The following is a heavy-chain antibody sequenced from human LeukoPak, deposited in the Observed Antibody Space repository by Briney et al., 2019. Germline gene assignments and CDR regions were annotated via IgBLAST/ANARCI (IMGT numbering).Heavy chain of an antibody. CDR3: ARDRAYYYDSSGYYELDY. V-gene: IGHV1-69-2*01. Sequence: ATVKISCKVSGYTFTDYYMHWVQQAPGKGLEWMGLVNPEDGETIYAEKFQGRVTITADTSTDTAYMELSSLRSDDTAVYYCARDRAYYYDSSGYYELDYWGQGTLVTVSS. CDR2: VNPEDGET. J-gene: IGHJ4*02. D-gene: IGHD3-22*01. CDR1: GYTFTDYY.